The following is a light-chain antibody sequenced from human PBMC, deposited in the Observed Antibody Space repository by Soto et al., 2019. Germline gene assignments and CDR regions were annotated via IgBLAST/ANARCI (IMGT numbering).Light chain of an antibody. J-gene: IGKJ1*01. CDR2: GAS. CDR3: QQYGSSPGT. V-gene: IGKV3-20*01. CDR1: QSVSSSY. Sequence: EIVLTQSPGTLSFSPGERATLSCRASQSVSSSYLAWYQQKPGQAPRLLIYGASSRATGIPDRFSGSGSGTDFTLTVSRREPEDFAVYYCQQYGSSPGTFGQETKVEIK.